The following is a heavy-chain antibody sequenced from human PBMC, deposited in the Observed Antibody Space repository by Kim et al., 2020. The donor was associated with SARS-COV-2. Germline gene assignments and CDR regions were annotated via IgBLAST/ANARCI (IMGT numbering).Heavy chain of an antibody. D-gene: IGHD5-12*01. V-gene: IGHV1-69*13. CDR2: IIPIFGTA. CDR3: ARDIYSGYDLGSYYGMDV. J-gene: IGHJ6*02. CDR1: GGTFSSYA. Sequence: SVKVSCKASGGTFSSYAISWVRQAPGQGLEWMGGIIPIFGTANYAQKFQGRVTITADESTSTAYMELSSLRSEDTAVYYCARDIYSGYDLGSYYGMDVWGQGTTVTVSS.